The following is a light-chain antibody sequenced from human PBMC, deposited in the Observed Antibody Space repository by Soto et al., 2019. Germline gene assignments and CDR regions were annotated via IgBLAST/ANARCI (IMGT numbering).Light chain of an antibody. CDR1: SSDFGGYNY. CDR3: SSYTTSSVI. J-gene: IGLJ2*01. V-gene: IGLV2-14*01. CDR2: DVS. Sequence: QSALTQPASVSGSPGQSITISCTGTSSDFGGYNYVSWYQQHPGKAPKLMIYDVSNRPSGVSNRFSGSKSGNTASLTISGLQAEDEADYYCSSYTTSSVIIGGGTKLTVL.